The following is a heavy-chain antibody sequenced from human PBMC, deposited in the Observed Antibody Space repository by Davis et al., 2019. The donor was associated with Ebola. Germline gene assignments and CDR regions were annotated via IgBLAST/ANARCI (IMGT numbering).Heavy chain of an antibody. J-gene: IGHJ6*02. CDR1: GGSFSGYY. Sequence: MPSETLSLTCAVYGGSFSGYYWSWIRQPPGKGLEWFGYIHYSGITNYHPSLKSRVTISVDTSKNQFSLKLYSVTAADTAVYHCARHHASDIRKMDVWGQGTTVTVSS. CDR2: IHYSGIT. D-gene: IGHD1-14*01. CDR3: ARHHASDIRKMDV. V-gene: IGHV4-59*08.